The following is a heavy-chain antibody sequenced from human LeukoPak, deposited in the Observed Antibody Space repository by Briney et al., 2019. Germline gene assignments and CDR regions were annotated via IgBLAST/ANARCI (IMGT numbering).Heavy chain of an antibody. V-gene: IGHV1-18*01. J-gene: IGHJ5*02. Sequence: ASVKVSCKASGYTFTSYGISWVRQAPGQGLEWMGWISAYNGNTNYAQKFQGRVTMTTDTSTSTAYMELRSLRSDDTAVYYCARAGNYDFWSGYYTNWFDPWGQGTLVTVSS. D-gene: IGHD3-3*01. CDR1: GYTFTSYG. CDR3: ARAGNYDFWSGYYTNWFDP. CDR2: ISAYNGNT.